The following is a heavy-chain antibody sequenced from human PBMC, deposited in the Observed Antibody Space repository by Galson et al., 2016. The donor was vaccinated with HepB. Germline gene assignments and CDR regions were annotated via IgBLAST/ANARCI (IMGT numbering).Heavy chain of an antibody. Sequence: SLRLSCAASGFTFSSYGMHWVRQAPGKGLEWVAVIWYDGSNKYYADSVQGRFTISRDNSKNTLFLQLNTLRADDTAAYYCGLGQDEMPTIFDFWGQGALVTVSS. J-gene: IGHJ4*02. CDR1: GFTFSSYG. CDR2: IWYDGSNK. D-gene: IGHD3-3*01. V-gene: IGHV3-33*01. CDR3: GLGQDEMPTIFDF.